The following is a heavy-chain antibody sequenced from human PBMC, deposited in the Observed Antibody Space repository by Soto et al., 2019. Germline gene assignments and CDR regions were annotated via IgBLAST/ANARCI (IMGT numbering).Heavy chain of an antibody. CDR1: GYTFTSYA. J-gene: IGHJ4*02. CDR2: INAGNGNT. D-gene: IGHD1-26*01. CDR3: ARDVGGFDY. V-gene: IGHV1-3*01. Sequence: XSVKVSFNASGYTFTSYAMHWVRQAPGQRLEWMGWINAGNGNTKYSQKFQGRVTITRDTSASTAYMEMSSLRSEDTAVYYCARDVGGFDYWGQGTLVTVSS.